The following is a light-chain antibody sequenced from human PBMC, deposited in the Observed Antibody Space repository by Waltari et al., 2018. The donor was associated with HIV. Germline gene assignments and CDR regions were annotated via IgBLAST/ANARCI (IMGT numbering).Light chain of an antibody. Sequence: EIVLTQSPGTLSLSPGERATLSCRASQSVSSSYLAWYQQKPGQAPRLLIYGASSRATGIPDRFSGSGSGTDFTLTISRLEPEDFAVYYCQQYGSSHSITFGQGTRLEIK. CDR1: QSVSSSY. V-gene: IGKV3-20*01. J-gene: IGKJ5*01. CDR2: GAS. CDR3: QQYGSSHSIT.